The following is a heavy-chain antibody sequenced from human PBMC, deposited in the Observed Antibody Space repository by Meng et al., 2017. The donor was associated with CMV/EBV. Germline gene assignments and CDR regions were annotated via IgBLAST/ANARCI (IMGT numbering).Heavy chain of an antibody. CDR1: VGSVSSGEYY. CDR2: IYYSGST. D-gene: IGHD2-21*02. CDR3: AREGDNPFDY. J-gene: IGHJ4*02. V-gene: IGHV4-30-4*08. Sequence: QVHLMGSGPGLGKHVMNRAIYCTSSVGSVSSGEYYWSWIRQPPGKWLEWIGYIYYSGSTYYNPSLKSRVTISVDTSKNQFSLKLSSVTAADTAVYYCAREGDNPFDYWGQGTLVTVSS.